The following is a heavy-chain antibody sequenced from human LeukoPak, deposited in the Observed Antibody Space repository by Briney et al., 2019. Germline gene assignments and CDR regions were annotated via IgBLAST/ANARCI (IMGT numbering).Heavy chain of an antibody. CDR3: AREGITIFGVVKVWYLDY. CDR1: GFTFSSYA. CDR2: ISSSGSTI. V-gene: IGHV3-48*04. D-gene: IGHD3-3*01. Sequence: QPGGSLRLSCAASGFTFSSYAMHWVRQAPGKGLEWVSYISSSGSTIYYADSVKGRFTISRDNAKNSLYLQMNSLRAEDTAVYYCAREGITIFGVVKVWYLDYWGQGTLVTVSS. J-gene: IGHJ4*02.